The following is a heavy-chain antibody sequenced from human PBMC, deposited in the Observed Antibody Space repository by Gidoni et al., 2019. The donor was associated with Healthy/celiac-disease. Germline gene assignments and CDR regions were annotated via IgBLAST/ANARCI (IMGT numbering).Heavy chain of an antibody. CDR3: ARRVGGIVGATRADY. CDR1: GGSFSGYY. J-gene: IGHJ4*02. Sequence: QVQLQQWGAGLLKPSETLSLTCAVYGGSFSGYYWSWIRQPPGKGLEWIGEINHSGSTNYNPSLKSRVTISVDTSKNQFSLKLSSVTAADTAVYYCARRVGGIVGATRADYWGQGTLVTVSS. D-gene: IGHD1-26*01. V-gene: IGHV4-34*01. CDR2: INHSGST.